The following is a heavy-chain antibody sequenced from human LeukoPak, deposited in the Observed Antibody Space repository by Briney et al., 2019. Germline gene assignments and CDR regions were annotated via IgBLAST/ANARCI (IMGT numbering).Heavy chain of an antibody. CDR1: GGSFSGYY. J-gene: IGHJ5*02. CDR2: INHSGST. D-gene: IGHD5-18*01. Sequence: SETLSLTCAVYGGSFSGYYWSWIRQPPGKGLEWIGEINHSGSTNYNPSLKSRVTISVDTSKNQFSLELSSVTAADTAVYYCASEDHQHVDTAMETRWFDPWGQGTLVTVSS. V-gene: IGHV4-34*01. CDR3: ASEDHQHVDTAMETRWFDP.